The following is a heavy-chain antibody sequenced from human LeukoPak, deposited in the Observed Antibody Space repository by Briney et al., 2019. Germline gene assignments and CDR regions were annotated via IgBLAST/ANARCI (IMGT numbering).Heavy chain of an antibody. D-gene: IGHD3-9*01. CDR1: GYSISSGYY. CDR3: AREGSRYFDWLPVIDY. V-gene: IGHV4-38-2*02. Sequence: SETLSLTCAVSGYSISSGYYWGWIRQPPGKGLEWIGSIYHSGSTYYNPSLKSRVTISVDTSKNQFSLKLSPVTAADTAVYYCAREGSRYFDWLPVIDYWGQGTLVTVSS. CDR2: IYHSGST. J-gene: IGHJ4*02.